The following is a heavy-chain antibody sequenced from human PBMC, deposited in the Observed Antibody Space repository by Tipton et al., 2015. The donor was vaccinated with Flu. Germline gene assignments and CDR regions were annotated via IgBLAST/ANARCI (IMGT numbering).Heavy chain of an antibody. V-gene: IGHV4-39*07. CDR1: GGSISSDNHY. CDR2: IHYSGST. D-gene: IGHD6-13*01. J-gene: IGHJ4*02. CDR3: ARIPRDLGAPGID. Sequence: TLSLTCTVSGGSISSDNHYWGWIRQPPGKGLEWIGSIHYSGSTYYSLSLKSRVTISQDKSKNQFSLKLTSMTAAETAFYYCARIPRDLGAPGIDWGQGTLVTFSS.